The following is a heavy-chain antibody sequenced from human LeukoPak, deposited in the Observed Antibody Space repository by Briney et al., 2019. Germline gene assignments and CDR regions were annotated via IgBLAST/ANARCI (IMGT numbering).Heavy chain of an antibody. CDR2: IYYRST. V-gene: IGHV4-59*08. J-gene: IGHJ2*01. D-gene: IGHD6-19*01. Sequence: SETLSLTCTVSGGSISGYYWSWIRQPPGKGLEWIGYIYYRSTNYNPSLKSRVTISIDTSKNQLSLKLSSVTAADTAVYYCASQIAVADTIKLEWCFDLWGRGTLVTVSS. CDR1: GGSISGYY. CDR3: ASQIAVADTIKLEWCFDL.